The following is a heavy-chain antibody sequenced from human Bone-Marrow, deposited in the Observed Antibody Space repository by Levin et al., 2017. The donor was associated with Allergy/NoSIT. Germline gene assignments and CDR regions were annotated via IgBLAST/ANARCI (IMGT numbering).Heavy chain of an antibody. Sequence: GGSLRLSCTASGFSFSSYAMNWVRQAPGNGLEWVSTITSSSTHTYYADSVKGRFTISRDNANNSLFLQMNSLRAEDTAVYYCARGGQWLLAWWVDSWGQGTLVTVSS. D-gene: IGHD6-19*01. J-gene: IGHJ5*01. CDR1: GFSFSSYA. CDR2: ITSSSTHT. CDR3: ARGGQWLLAWWVDS. V-gene: IGHV3-21*01.